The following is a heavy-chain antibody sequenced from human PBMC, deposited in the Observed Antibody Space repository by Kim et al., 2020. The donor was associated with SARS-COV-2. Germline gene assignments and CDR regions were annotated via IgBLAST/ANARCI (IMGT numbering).Heavy chain of an antibody. CDR2: T. Sequence: TYYNPSLKSRVTISVDTSKNQFSRKLSSVTAADTAVYYCARVIAAGWFDPWGQGTLVTVSS. J-gene: IGHJ5*02. V-gene: IGHV4-39*01. D-gene: IGHD6-13*01. CDR3: ARVIAAGWFDP.